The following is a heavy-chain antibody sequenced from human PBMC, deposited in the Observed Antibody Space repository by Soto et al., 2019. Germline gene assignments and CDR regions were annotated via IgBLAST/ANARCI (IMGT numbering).Heavy chain of an antibody. D-gene: IGHD4-17*01. CDR2: ISYDGTNK. V-gene: IGHV3-30*18. CDR1: GFTFSTYG. CDR3: AKEPKAYGDYYYYYYRIDV. Sequence: QVQLVESGGGEVQPGRSLTISCAASGFTFSTYGMHWVRQTPGKGLEWVAVISYDGTNKFYSDSVKGRFTISRDNFKNTLPLQMTSLRAGDTGVYTCAKEPKAYGDYYYYYYRIDVWGIGTRVTVSS. J-gene: IGHJ6*04.